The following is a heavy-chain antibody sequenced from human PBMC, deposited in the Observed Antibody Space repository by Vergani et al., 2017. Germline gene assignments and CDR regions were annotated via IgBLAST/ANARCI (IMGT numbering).Heavy chain of an antibody. CDR3: ARERYSGYAREYFDY. CDR2: INTNTGNP. Sequence: QVQLVQSGSELKKPGASVKVFCKASGYTFTSYGMNWVRQDPGPGVEWMGWINTNTGNPTYAQGFTGRFVFSLDASVSTAYLQISSLKAEDTAVYYCARERYSGYAREYFDYWGQGCLVTVSS. V-gene: IGHV7-4-1*02. CDR1: GYTFTSYG. D-gene: IGHD5-12*01. J-gene: IGHJ4*02.